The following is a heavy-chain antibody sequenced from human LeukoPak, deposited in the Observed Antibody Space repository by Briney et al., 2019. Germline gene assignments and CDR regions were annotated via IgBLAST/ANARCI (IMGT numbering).Heavy chain of an antibody. V-gene: IGHV1-2*02. D-gene: IGHD1-26*01. CDR3: ARDLSGSYPDYYYYYMDV. CDR1: GYTFTGYY. CDR2: INPNSGGT. Sequence: ASVKVSCEASGYTFTGYYMHWVRQAPGQGLEWMGWINPNSGGTNYAQKFQGRVTMTRDTSISTAYMELSRLRSDDTAVYYCARDLSGSYPDYYYYYMDVWGKGTTVTVSS. J-gene: IGHJ6*03.